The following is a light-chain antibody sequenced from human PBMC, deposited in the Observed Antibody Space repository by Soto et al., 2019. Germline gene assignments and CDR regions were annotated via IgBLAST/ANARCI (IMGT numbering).Light chain of an antibody. Sequence: QSALAQPASVSGSPGQSITISCTGISTDVGSHDLVSWYKHPPGKAPKLIIYEGSKRPSGVSNRFSGSKSGNTASLTISWLQAEDEADYYCCSYAGSSALLFGGGTKVTV. CDR2: EGS. CDR3: CSYAGSSALL. V-gene: IGLV2-23*01. J-gene: IGLJ2*01. CDR1: STDVGSHDL.